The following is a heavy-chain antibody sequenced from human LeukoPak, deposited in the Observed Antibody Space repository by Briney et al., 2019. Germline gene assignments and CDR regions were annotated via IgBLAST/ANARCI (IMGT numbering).Heavy chain of an antibody. D-gene: IGHD6-19*01. CDR2: IGSSGAIR. CDR3: ALLAVASDFDY. Sequence: GGSLRLSCAVSGFPFSVYEMNWVRQAPGKGLEWVSNIGSSGAIRHYADSVKGRFSISRDNAETSLFLPMNSLRVEDTGIYYCALLAVASDFDYWGQGALVTVSS. CDR1: GFPFSVYE. V-gene: IGHV3-48*03. J-gene: IGHJ4*02.